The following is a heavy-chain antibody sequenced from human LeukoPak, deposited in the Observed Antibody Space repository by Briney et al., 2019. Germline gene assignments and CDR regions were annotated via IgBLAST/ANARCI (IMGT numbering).Heavy chain of an antibody. J-gene: IGHJ4*02. CDR3: ARRLRWVPLDY. CDR1: GASISSGGYY. V-gene: IGHV4-31*03. CDR2: IYYSGST. Sequence: SQTLSLTCTVSGASISSGGYYWSWIRQHPRKGLEWIGYIYYSGSTYYNPSLESRLTISVDRSKNQFSLKLSSVTAADTAVYYCARRLRWVPLDYWGQGTLVTVSS. D-gene: IGHD4-23*01.